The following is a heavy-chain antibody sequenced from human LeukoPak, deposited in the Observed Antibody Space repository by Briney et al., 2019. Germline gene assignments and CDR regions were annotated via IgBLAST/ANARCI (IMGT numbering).Heavy chain of an antibody. CDR3: ARGYGDFRVEGRYFHS. J-gene: IGHJ4*02. V-gene: IGHV4-59*01. D-gene: IGHD4-17*01. CDR2: VHYSGTA. Sequence: SETLSLTCTVSDGSITNYDWSWVRQPPGKGLEFIGHVHYSGTADYSPSLKSRVTISIDTSKKHFFLKLKSVTAADTAVYYCARGYGDFRVEGRYFHSWGQGTLVTVSS. CDR1: DGSITNYD.